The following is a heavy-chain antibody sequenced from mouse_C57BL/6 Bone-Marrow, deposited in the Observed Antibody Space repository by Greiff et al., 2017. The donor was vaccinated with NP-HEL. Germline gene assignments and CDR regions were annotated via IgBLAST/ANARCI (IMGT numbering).Heavy chain of an antibody. CDR2: ILPGSGST. V-gene: IGHV1-9*01. CDR3: ARERGLWVRRGYYAMDY. CDR1: GYTFTGYW. J-gene: IGHJ4*01. Sequence: QVQLQQSGAELMKPGASVKLSCKATGYTFTGYWIEWVKQRPGHGLEWIGEILPGSGSTNYNAKFKGKATFTADTSSNTAYMQLSSLTTEDSAIYYCARERGLWVRRGYYAMDYWGQGTSVTVSS. D-gene: IGHD2-14*01.